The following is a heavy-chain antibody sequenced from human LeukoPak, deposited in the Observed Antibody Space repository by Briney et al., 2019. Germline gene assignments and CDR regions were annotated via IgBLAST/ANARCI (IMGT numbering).Heavy chain of an antibody. J-gene: IGHJ4*02. Sequence: GSLRLSWAGFGFTLKKARMSWVRQAPGKGLEWVGRITSKTDGGTTDYTAPVKGRFTISRDDSKNTLYLQMNSLKTEDTAVYYCTRYSYGTFHYWGQGTLVTVSS. CDR2: ITSKTDGGTT. CDR3: TRYSYGTFHY. D-gene: IGHD5-18*01. CDR1: GFTLKKAR. V-gene: IGHV3-15*01.